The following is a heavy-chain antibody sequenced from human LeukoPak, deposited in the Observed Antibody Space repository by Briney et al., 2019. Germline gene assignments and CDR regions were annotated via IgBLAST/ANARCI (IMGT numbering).Heavy chain of an antibody. V-gene: IGHV3-23*01. D-gene: IGHD2-21*01. CDR2: ISGFGEST. Sequence: PGGPLRLSCEASGFIFFNSAMTWVRQAPGKGLEWVSTISGFGESTYHADSVKGRFTISRDQFKSTLYLQMNSLRVEDTAIYYCAKGGHRSPFDYWGQGALVTVSS. CDR3: AKGGHRSPFDY. CDR1: GFIFFNSA. J-gene: IGHJ4*02.